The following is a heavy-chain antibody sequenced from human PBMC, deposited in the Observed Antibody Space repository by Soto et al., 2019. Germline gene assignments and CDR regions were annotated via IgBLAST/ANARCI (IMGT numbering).Heavy chain of an antibody. CDR2: ISGGGDST. CDR3: ARGQDDYGDSDVWVDP. J-gene: IGHJ5*02. V-gene: IGHV3-23*01. D-gene: IGHD4-17*01. CDR1: GFSFSSYG. Sequence: EEKLLESGGGLVQPGASLRLSCAASGFSFSSYGMSWVRQAPGKGLEWVSGISGGGDSTYYADSVKGRFTISRDKSKNTLYLQMNSLRAEDTAVYYCARGQDDYGDSDVWVDPWGQGALVSVS.